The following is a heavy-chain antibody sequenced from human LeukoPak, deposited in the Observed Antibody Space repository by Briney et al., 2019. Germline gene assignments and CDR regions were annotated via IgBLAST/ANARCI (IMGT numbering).Heavy chain of an antibody. CDR1: GYSFTSYW. D-gene: IGHD1-26*01. V-gene: IGHV5-51*01. Sequence: GESLKVSCKGSGYSFTSYWIGWVRQMPGKGLEWMGIIYPGDSDTRYSPSFRGQVTISADKSISTAYLQWSSLKASDTAMYYCARHVSGTYSQLGYWGQGTLVTVSS. CDR3: ARHVSGTYSQLGY. CDR2: IYPGDSDT. J-gene: IGHJ4*02.